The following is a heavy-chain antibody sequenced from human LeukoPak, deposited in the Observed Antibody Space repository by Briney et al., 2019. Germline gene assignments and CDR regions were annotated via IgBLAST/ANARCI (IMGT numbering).Heavy chain of an antibody. CDR2: IYPGDSDT. Sequence: GESLKISCKGSGYSFTSYWIGGVRQMPGKGREWMGIIYPGDSDTRYSPSFQGQVTISADKSISTAYLQWSSLKASDTAMYHCVVPGSYDYYYYYMDVWGKGTTVTVSS. D-gene: IGHD1-26*01. CDR1: GYSFTSYW. V-gene: IGHV5-51*01. J-gene: IGHJ6*03. CDR3: VVPGSYDYYYYYMDV.